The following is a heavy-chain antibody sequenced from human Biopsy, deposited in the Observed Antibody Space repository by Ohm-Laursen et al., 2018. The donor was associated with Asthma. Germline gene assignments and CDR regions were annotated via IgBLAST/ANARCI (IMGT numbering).Heavy chain of an antibody. CDR2: IYSGGTS. D-gene: IGHD3-22*01. CDR3: ARGDSSNWSHYYFDY. V-gene: IGHV3-53*01. J-gene: IGHJ4*02. CDR1: GFAVSRDH. Sequence: LSLTCAASGFAVSRDHMFWVRQAPGKGLEWVSVIYSGGTSHTADSVRGRFTISRDYSKNTLYLQMHSLRAEGTAVYYCARGDSSNWSHYYFDYWGQGTLVTVSS.